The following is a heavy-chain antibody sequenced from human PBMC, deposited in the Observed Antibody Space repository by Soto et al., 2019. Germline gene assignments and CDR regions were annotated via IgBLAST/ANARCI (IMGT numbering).Heavy chain of an antibody. CDR1: GGTFSSYA. D-gene: IGHD6-6*01. CDR2: IISIFGTA. CDR3: ARGKAAHDYYYYGMDV. V-gene: IGHV1-69*13. J-gene: IGHJ6*02. Sequence: ASVKVSCKASGGTFSSYAISWVRQAPGQGLEWMGGIISIFGTANYAQKFQGRVTITADESTSTAYMELSSLRSEDTAVYYCARGKAAHDYYYYGMDVWGQGTTVTVSS.